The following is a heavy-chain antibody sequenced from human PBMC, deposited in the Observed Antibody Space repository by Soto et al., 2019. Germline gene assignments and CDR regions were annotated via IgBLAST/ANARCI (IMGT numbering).Heavy chain of an antibody. V-gene: IGHV1-69*06. J-gene: IGHJ6*02. D-gene: IGHD2-15*01. Sequence: VASVKVSCKASGGTFSSYAISWVRQAPGQGLEWMGGIIPIFGTANYAQKFQGRVTITADKSTSTAYMELSSLRSEDTAVYYCARIIVVVDANYYYGMDVWGQGTTVTVSS. CDR1: GGTFSSYA. CDR3: ARIIVVVDANYYYGMDV. CDR2: IIPIFGTA.